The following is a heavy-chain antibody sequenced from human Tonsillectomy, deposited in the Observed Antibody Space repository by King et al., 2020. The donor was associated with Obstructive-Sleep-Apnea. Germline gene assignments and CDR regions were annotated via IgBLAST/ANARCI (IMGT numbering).Heavy chain of an antibody. Sequence: VQLVESGGGLVQPGGSLRLSCAASGFTFSSYSMNWVRQAPGKGLEWVSYITCSSNNIYYADSVRGRFTISRDNAKNSLYLQMNSLGAEDTAVYYCARDSGDSGYDSRPIWGQGILVTVSS. J-gene: IGHJ4*02. CDR3: ARDSGDSGYDSRPI. CDR2: ITCSSNNI. V-gene: IGHV3-48*04. D-gene: IGHD5-12*01. CDR1: GFTFSSYS.